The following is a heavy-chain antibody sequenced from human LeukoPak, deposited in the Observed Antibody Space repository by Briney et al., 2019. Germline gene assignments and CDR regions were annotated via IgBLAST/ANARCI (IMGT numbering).Heavy chain of an antibody. CDR1: GDSISSAGYY. CDR3: SRARDVGVPGTLGY. V-gene: IGHV4-31*03. CDR2: INYSGST. Sequence: SETLSLTCTVSGDSISSAGYYWSWIRLHPGKGLAWIGNINYSGSTYYSSPLSSRTSISLDRSKNQFSLRLTSVTAADTAVYYCSRARDVGVPGTLGYWGLGTLVTASS. J-gene: IGHJ4*02. D-gene: IGHD6-19*01.